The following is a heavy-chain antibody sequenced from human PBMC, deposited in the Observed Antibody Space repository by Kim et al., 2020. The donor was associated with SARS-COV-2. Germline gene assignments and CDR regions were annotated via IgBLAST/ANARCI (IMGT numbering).Heavy chain of an antibody. V-gene: IGHV3-21*01. Sequence: LSLTCAASGFTFSSYSMNWVRQAPGKGLEWVSSISSSSSYIYYADSVKGRFTISRDNAKNSLYLQMNSLRAEDTAVYYCARVYYDSSGYYYGGAFDIWGQGTMVTVSS. CDR1: GFTFSSYS. J-gene: IGHJ3*02. CDR2: ISSSSSYI. D-gene: IGHD3-22*01. CDR3: ARVYYDSSGYYYGGAFDI.